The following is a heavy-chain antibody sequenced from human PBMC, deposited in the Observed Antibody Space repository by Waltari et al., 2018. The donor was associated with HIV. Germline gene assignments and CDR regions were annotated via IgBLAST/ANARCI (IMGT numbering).Heavy chain of an antibody. CDR3: ARHAAPGYSSSWSLTMVDY. CDR2: IYYSGRT. Sequence: QLQLQESGPGLVKPSETLSLTCTVSGGSISSSSYYWGWIRQPPGKGLEWIGSIYYSGRTYDNPSLKSRVTISVDTSKNQFSLKLSSVTAADTAVYYCARHAAPGYSSSWSLTMVDYWGQGTLVTVSS. CDR1: GGSISSSSYY. D-gene: IGHD6-13*01. V-gene: IGHV4-39*01. J-gene: IGHJ4*02.